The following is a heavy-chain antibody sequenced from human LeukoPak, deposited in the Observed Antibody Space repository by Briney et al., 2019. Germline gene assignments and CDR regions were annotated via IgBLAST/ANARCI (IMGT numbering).Heavy chain of an antibody. Sequence: GASVKVSCKASGGTFSSYAISWVRQAPGQGLEWMGGIIPIFGTANYAQKFQGRVTITTDESTSTAYMELSSLRSEDTAVYYCARVRLQYCSSTSCPLTGNYYYYYMDVWGKGTTVTVSS. V-gene: IGHV1-69*05. CDR2: IIPIFGTA. J-gene: IGHJ6*03. D-gene: IGHD2-2*01. CDR1: GGTFSSYA. CDR3: ARVRLQYCSSTSCPLTGNYYYYYMDV.